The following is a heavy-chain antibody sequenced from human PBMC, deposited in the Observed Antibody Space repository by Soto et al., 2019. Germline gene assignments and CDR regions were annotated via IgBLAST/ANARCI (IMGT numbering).Heavy chain of an antibody. D-gene: IGHD2-21*02. CDR1: GFTFEDCA. Sequence: GESLKISCATAGFTFEDCAMAWVRQAPGKGLEWISAITDTGGDTYNADSVKGRFTISRDNSRNTLYLQMSSLRADDTAVYYCARSIVVVTAADYWGQGTLVTVSS. CDR2: ITDTGGDT. V-gene: IGHV3-23*01. CDR3: ARSIVVVTAADY. J-gene: IGHJ4*02.